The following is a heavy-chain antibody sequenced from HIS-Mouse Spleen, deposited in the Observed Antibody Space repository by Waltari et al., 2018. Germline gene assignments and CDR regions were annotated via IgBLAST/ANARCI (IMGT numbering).Heavy chain of an antibody. CDR2: ISSSSSYI. Sequence: EVQLVESGGGLVKPGGSLRLSWAASGFPFGSYTINWVRRAPGKGLEWVSSISSSSSYIYYADSVKGRFTISRDNAKNSLYLQMNSLRAEDTAVYYCARICGGDCYYLDYWGQGTLVTVSS. J-gene: IGHJ4*02. D-gene: IGHD2-21*02. CDR3: ARICGGDCYYLDY. CDR1: GFPFGSYT. V-gene: IGHV3-21*01.